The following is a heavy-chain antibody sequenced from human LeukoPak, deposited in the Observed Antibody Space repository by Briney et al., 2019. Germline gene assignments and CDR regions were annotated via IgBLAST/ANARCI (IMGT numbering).Heavy chain of an antibody. Sequence: PGGSLRLPCAASGLTFSSYWMHWVRQAPGKGLVWVSHINNDGSDTTYADSVRGRFTISRDNAKNTLYLQMNSLRTEDTAVYYCACYGIAPPYWGQGTLVTVSS. CDR3: ACYGIAPPY. D-gene: IGHD2-15*01. V-gene: IGHV3-74*01. CDR2: INNDGSDT. J-gene: IGHJ4*02. CDR1: GLTFSSYW.